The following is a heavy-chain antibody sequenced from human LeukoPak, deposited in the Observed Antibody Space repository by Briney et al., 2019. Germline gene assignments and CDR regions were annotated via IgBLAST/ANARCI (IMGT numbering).Heavy chain of an antibody. J-gene: IGHJ5*01. D-gene: IGHD6-19*01. CDR2: IYYSGST. Sequence: SQTLSLTCTVSGGSISSGGYYWSWIRQHPGKGLEWIGYIYYSGSTNYNPSLKSRVTISVDTSKNQFSLKLSSVTAADTAVYYCARGYSSGWYAFWGQGTLVTVSS. CDR1: GGSISSGGYY. CDR3: ARGYSSGWYAF. V-gene: IGHV4-31*03.